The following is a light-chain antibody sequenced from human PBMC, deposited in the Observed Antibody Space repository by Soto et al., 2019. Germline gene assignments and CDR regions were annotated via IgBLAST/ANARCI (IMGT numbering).Light chain of an antibody. Sequence: DIPMTQSPPTLSGSFGDRVTITCRASQTISSWLAWYQQKPGKAPKLLIYKASTLKSGVPSRFSGSGSGTEFTLTISSLQPDDFATYYCQHYNSYSEAFGQGTKVDI. CDR3: QHYNSYSEA. J-gene: IGKJ1*01. CDR1: QTISSW. V-gene: IGKV1-5*03. CDR2: KAS.